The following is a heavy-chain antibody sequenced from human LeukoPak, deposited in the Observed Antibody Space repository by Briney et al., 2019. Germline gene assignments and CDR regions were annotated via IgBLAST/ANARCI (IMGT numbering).Heavy chain of an antibody. J-gene: IGHJ6*02. D-gene: IGHD6-13*01. V-gene: IGHV4-34*01. CDR2: INHSGST. CDR1: GGSFSGYY. CDR3: ARDPGSSWYRYYYYYGMDV. Sequence: PSETLSLTCAVYGGSFSGYYWSWIRQPPGKGLEWIGEINHSGSTNYNPSLKSRVTISVDTSKNQFSLKLSSVTAADTAVYYCARDPGSSWYRYYYYYGMDVWGQGTTVTVSS.